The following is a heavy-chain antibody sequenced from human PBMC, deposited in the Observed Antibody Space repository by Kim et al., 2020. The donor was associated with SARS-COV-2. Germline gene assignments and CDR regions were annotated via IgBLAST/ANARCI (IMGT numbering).Heavy chain of an antibody. CDR2: ISSSSSYI. J-gene: IGHJ4*02. CDR3: ARDNGVGYSYGLTDY. CDR1: GFTFSSYS. Sequence: GGSLRLSCAASGFTFSSYSMNWVRQAPGKGLEWVSSISSSSSYIYYADSVKGRFTISRDNAKNSLYLQMNSLRAEDTAVYYCARDNGVGYSYGLTDYWGQGTLVTVSS. V-gene: IGHV3-21*01. D-gene: IGHD5-18*01.